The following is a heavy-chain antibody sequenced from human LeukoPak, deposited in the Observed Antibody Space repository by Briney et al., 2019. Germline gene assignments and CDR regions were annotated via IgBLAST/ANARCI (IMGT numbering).Heavy chain of an antibody. CDR1: GGTFSSYA. CDR3: ELFVVVPAAHYFDY. CDR2: IIPIFGTA. D-gene: IGHD2-2*01. V-gene: IGHV1-69*05. Sequence: GASVKVSCKASGGTFSSYAISWVRQAPGQGLEWMGGIIPIFGTANYAQKFQGRVTITTDESTSTAYMELSSLRSEDTAVYYCELFVVVPAAHYFDYWGQGTLVTVSS. J-gene: IGHJ4*02.